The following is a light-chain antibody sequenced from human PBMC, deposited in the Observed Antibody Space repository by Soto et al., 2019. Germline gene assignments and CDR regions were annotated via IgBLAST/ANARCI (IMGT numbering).Light chain of an antibody. CDR2: EAF. Sequence: EIVMTQSPDTLSVSPGERATLSCRASQSLNSRIAWYQQRPGEAPRLVIYEAFTRATVIPARFSGSGSGTEFTLTISSLQSAAFAVYYCQQYYKRPFSFGHGTQVDIK. CDR1: QSLNSR. CDR3: QQYYKRPFS. V-gene: IGKV3D-15*02. J-gene: IGKJ3*01.